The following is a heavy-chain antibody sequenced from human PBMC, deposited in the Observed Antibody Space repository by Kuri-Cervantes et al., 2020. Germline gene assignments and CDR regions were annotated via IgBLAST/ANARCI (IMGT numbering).Heavy chain of an antibody. J-gene: IGHJ3*02. D-gene: IGHD3-9*01. CDR2: INHSGST. CDR1: GGFFSGYY. CDR3: ARGHVLRYFDWLLGDAFDI. V-gene: IGHV4-34*01. Sequence: SQTLSLTCAVYGGFFSGYYWSWIRQPPGKGLEWIGEINHSGSTNYNPSLKSRVTISVDTSKNQFSLKLSSVTAADTAVYYCARGHVLRYFDWLLGDAFDIWGQGTMVTVSS.